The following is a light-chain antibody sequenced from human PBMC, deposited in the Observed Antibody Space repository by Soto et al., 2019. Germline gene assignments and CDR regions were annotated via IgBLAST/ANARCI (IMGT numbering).Light chain of an antibody. J-gene: IGKJ4*01. Sequence: GERATLSCRASQSLSTSHLAWYQQKPGRAPRLLVYATSSRAIGIPDRFSGSGSGTAFTLSISGLEPEDSAVYYCQQYGRSPLTFGGGTKVDIK. CDR2: ATS. CDR1: QSLSTSH. CDR3: QQYGRSPLT. V-gene: IGKV3-20*01.